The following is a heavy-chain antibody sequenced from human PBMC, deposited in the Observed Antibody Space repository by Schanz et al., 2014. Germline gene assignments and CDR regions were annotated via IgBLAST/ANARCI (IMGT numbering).Heavy chain of an antibody. CDR3: ARGRGGNTGYEAADY. D-gene: IGHD5-12*01. Sequence: VQLVESGGGLVKPGGSLRLSCAASGFTFSSYGMHWVRQAPGKGLEWVAVTWYDGSNKYYADSVKGRFTISRDNSKNTLYLQMNSLRAEDTAVYYCARGRGGNTGYEAADYWGQGTRVTVSS. J-gene: IGHJ4*02. CDR2: TWYDGSNK. CDR1: GFTFSSYG. V-gene: IGHV3-33*01.